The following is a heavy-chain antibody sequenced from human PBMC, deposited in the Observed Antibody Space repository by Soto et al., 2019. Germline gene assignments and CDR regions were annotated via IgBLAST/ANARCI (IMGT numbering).Heavy chain of an antibody. Sequence: QVQLVQSGAEVKKPESSVKVSCKAPGGTFSTYAISWVRQAPGQGLEGMGGIIPMFGTANYAQRFQDRVTITADESTNTVYMELRSLRSEDTAVYFCASGIQLWLRRINNGYSGWGQGTLVTVSS. CDR2: IIPMFGTA. CDR1: GGTFSTYA. J-gene: IGHJ4*02. V-gene: IGHV1-69*12. CDR3: ASGIQLWLRRINNGYSG. D-gene: IGHD5-18*01.